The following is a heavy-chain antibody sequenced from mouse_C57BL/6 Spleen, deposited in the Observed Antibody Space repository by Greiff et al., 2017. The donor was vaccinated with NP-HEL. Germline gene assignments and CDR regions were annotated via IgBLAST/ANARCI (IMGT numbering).Heavy chain of an antibody. Sequence: EVMLVESGGGLVKPGGSLKLSCAASGFTFSSYAMSWVRQTPEKRLEWVATISDGGSYTYYPDNVKGRFTISRDNAKNNLYLQMSHLESEDTAMYYCARDDEEEPFAYWGQGTLVTVSA. CDR3: ARDDEEEPFAY. J-gene: IGHJ3*01. V-gene: IGHV5-4*01. CDR2: ISDGGSYT. CDR1: GFTFSSYA.